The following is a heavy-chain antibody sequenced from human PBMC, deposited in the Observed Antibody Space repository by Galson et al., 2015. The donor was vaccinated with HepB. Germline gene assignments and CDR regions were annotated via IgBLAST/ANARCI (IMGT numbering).Heavy chain of an antibody. Sequence: SLRLSSAASGFTFSSYAMSWVRQAPGKGLEWVSAISGSGGSTYYADSVKGRFTISRDNSKNTLYLQMNSLRAEDTAVYYCARSLPGVPRSGYYYLDAFDIWGQGTMVTVSS. CDR2: ISGSGGST. CDR3: ARSLPGVPRSGYYYLDAFDI. CDR1: GFTFSSYA. V-gene: IGHV3-23*01. J-gene: IGHJ3*02. D-gene: IGHD3-22*01.